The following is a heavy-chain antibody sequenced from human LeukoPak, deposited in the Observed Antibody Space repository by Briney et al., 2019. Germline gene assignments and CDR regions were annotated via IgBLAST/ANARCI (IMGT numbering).Heavy chain of an antibody. V-gene: IGHV3-23*05. CDR1: GFTFSNFA. Sequence: GGSLRLSCAASGFTFSNFAIRWVRQVPGKGLEWVSSIDSSGDKTHYPDSVRGRFTVSRDNSKNTLYLQMNSLRVEDTATYFCAKVQFNWGPIDYWGQGTPVIVSS. CDR2: IDSSGDKT. D-gene: IGHD7-27*01. CDR3: AKVQFNWGPIDY. J-gene: IGHJ4*02.